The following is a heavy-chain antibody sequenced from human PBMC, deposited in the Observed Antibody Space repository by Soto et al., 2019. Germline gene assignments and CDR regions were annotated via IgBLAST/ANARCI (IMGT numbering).Heavy chain of an antibody. CDR3: GRGTTVSTTAY. J-gene: IGHJ4*02. V-gene: IGHV4-59*01. CDR1: GGSISTYY. D-gene: IGHD4-4*01. CDR2: SYHTVSS. Sequence: SETLSLTCSVSGGSISTYYWRWIRQPPGKGLEGIGYSYHTVSSKYNPSLKSRVTISVDTSKNQFSLKLTSVTAADPAVYYCGRGTTVSTTAYWARGSLVAVSS.